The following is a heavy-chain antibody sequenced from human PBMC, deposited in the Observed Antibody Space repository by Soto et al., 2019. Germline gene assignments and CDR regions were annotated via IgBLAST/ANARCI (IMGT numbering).Heavy chain of an antibody. J-gene: IGHJ5*02. V-gene: IGHV1-3*01. CDR2: INPDNGNT. CDR3: ERGLATGQLDT. CDR1: GYTFTRYT. Sequence: ASVTVSCKASGYTFTRYTMNWVRHAPGQRLEWMGWINPDNGNTKSSQKFHDIVIITRETSASTAYMERSRRRTEETAVYYCERGLATGQLDTWGQGTRGTVSA. D-gene: IGHD2-2*01.